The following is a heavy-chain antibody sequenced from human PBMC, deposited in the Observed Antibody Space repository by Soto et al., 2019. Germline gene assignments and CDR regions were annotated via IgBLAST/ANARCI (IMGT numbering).Heavy chain of an antibody. Sequence: ASVKVSCKVSGYTLTELSMHWVRQAPGKGLEWMGGFDPEDGETIYAQKFQGRVTMTEDTSTDTAYMELSSLRSEDTAVYYCATVPDSRRAFDIWGQGTMVTVSS. CDR2: FDPEDGET. D-gene: IGHD3-22*01. J-gene: IGHJ3*02. V-gene: IGHV1-24*01. CDR1: GYTLTELS. CDR3: ATVPDSRRAFDI.